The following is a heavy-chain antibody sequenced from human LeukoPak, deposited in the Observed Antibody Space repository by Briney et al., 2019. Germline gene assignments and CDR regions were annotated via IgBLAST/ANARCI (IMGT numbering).Heavy chain of an antibody. D-gene: IGHD3-3*01. J-gene: IGHJ4*02. V-gene: IGHV3-23*01. CDR3: ARDRAWNYFDY. CDR2: ISGSGGST. Sequence: GGSLRLSCAASGFTFSSYAMSWIRQAPGKGLEWVSAISGSGGSTYYADSVKGRFTISRDNSKNTLYLQMDSLRAEDTAVYYCARDRAWNYFDYWGQGTLVTVSS. CDR1: GFTFSSYA.